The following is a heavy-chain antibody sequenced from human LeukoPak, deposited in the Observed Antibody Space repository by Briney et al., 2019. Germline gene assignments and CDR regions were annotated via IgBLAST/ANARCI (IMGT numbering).Heavy chain of an antibody. V-gene: IGHV4-38-2*01. D-gene: IGHD3-22*01. Sequence: PSETLSLTCAVSGYSISSDYYWGWIRQPPGKGLEWIGSIYHSGSTYYNPSLKSRVTISVDTSKNQISLNLTSVTAADTAVYYCATLRALSITMIVVVITTYYFDYWGQGTLVTVSS. CDR3: ATLRALSITMIVVVITTYYFDY. CDR1: GYSISSDYY. CDR2: IYHSGST. J-gene: IGHJ4*02.